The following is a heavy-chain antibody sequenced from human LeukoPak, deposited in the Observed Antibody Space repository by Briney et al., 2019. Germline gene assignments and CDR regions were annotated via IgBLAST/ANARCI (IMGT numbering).Heavy chain of an antibody. Sequence: GGSLRLSCTASGSTFGDYAMSWVRQAPGKGLEWVGFIRSKAYGGTTEYAASVKGRFTISRDDSKSIAYLQMNSLKTEDTAVYYCTSGIPWDYWGQGTLVTVSS. CDR3: TSGIPWDY. V-gene: IGHV3-49*04. CDR1: GSTFGDYA. D-gene: IGHD3-10*01. J-gene: IGHJ4*02. CDR2: IRSKAYGGTT.